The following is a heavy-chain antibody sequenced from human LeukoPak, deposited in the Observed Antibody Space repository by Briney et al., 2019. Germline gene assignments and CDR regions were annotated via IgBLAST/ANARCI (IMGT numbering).Heavy chain of an antibody. CDR1: GFTVDSNY. J-gene: IGHJ4*02. Sequence: GSLRLSCAASGFTVDSNYLSWVRQAPGKGLEWVSTIYTGGNTYYAASVKGRFTISRDFSKNTVFLHMNSLRAEDAAMYYCARGDDSGYYDYFDYWGQGALVTVSS. CDR3: ARGDDSGYYDYFDY. CDR2: IYTGGNT. D-gene: IGHD3-22*01. V-gene: IGHV3-53*01.